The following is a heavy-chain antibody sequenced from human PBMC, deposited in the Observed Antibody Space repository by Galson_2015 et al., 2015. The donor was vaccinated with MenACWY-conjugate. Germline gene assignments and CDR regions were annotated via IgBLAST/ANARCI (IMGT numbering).Heavy chain of an antibody. J-gene: IGHJ4*02. V-gene: IGHV3-21*01. CDR3: ARDGRYYDILTGYFLFDY. CDR1: GFTFSSYS. D-gene: IGHD3-9*01. Sequence: SLRLSCAASGFTFSSYSMNWVRQAPGKGLEWVSSISSSSSYIYYADSVKGRFTISRDNAKNSLYLRMNSLRAEDTAVYYCARDGRYYDILTGYFLFDYWGQGTLVTVSS. CDR2: ISSSSSYI.